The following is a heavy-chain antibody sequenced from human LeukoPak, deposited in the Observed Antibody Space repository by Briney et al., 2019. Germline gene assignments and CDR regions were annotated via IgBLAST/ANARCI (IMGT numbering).Heavy chain of an antibody. CDR1: GFTFSSHA. D-gene: IGHD1-26*01. CDR3: VKDYQVGNSPAFGDY. V-gene: IGHV3-23*01. Sequence: PGGSLRLSCAVSGFTFSSHAMSWVRRAPGKGLEWVSGLIENGATTYYADSVKGRFTISRDNSRNTMYLQMNGLRVEDTAVYYCVKDYQVGNSPAFGDYWGQGTLVTISS. J-gene: IGHJ4*02. CDR2: LIENGATT.